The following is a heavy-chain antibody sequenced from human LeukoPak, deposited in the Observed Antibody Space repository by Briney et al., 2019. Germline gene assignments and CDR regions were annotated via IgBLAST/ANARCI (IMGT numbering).Heavy chain of an antibody. D-gene: IGHD1-26*01. Sequence: GASVKVSCKASGYTFTGYFMHWVRQAPGQGFEWMGWIDPNSSGTNYAQNFQGRVTMTRDTSISTAYMELSRLRSDDTAVYYCARVRVTGSYGLDLGHWGQGTLVTVSS. J-gene: IGHJ4*02. CDR1: GYTFTGYF. CDR2: IDPNSSGT. V-gene: IGHV1-2*02. CDR3: ARVRVTGSYGLDLGH.